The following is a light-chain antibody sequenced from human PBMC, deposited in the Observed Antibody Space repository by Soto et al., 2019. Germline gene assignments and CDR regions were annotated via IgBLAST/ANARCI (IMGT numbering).Light chain of an antibody. Sequence: QSALTQPPSASGSPVQSVTISCTGTSSDIGGNNFVSWYQHHPGKAPKLMLYDVIKRPSGVPARFSGSKSGNTASLTVSGLQAEDEADYYCSSYGGSNNFVVFGGGTKLTVL. J-gene: IGLJ2*01. CDR2: DVI. CDR3: SSYGGSNNFVV. CDR1: SSDIGGNNF. V-gene: IGLV2-8*01.